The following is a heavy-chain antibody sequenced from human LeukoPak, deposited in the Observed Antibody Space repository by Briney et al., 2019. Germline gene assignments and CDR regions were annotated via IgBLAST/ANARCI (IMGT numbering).Heavy chain of an antibody. J-gene: IGHJ2*01. D-gene: IGHD3-3*01. CDR2: IYDSGTA. Sequence: PSETLSLTCTVSGGSISDHYWNWIRQPPEKGLEWIGYIYDSGTANYNPSLKSRVAISIDTSKNQFSLSLNSLTAADTAIYFCARKNFYPYWYFDVWGRGTLVTVSS. CDR1: GGSISDHY. CDR3: ARKNFYPYWYFDV. V-gene: IGHV4-59*08.